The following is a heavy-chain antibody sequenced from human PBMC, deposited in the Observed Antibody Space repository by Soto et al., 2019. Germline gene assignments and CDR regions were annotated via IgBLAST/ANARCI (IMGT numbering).Heavy chain of an antibody. V-gene: IGHV3-74*01. CDR3: ARDNYGDSYYYYYYGMDV. CDR2: INSDGSST. CDR1: GFTLRSYW. Sequence: PGGALRISFAAPGFTLRSYWMHSGPPAPGEGVVWVSRINSDGSSTSYADSVKGRFTISRDNAKNTLYLQMNSLRAEDTAVYYCARDNYGDSYYYYYYGMDVWGQGTTVTVSS. J-gene: IGHJ6*02. D-gene: IGHD4-17*01.